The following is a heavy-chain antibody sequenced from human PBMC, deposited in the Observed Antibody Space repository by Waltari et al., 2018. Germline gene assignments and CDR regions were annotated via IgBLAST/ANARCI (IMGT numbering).Heavy chain of an antibody. D-gene: IGHD6-19*01. CDR3: AREIAVADPFDY. CDR1: GDTFTGYY. Sequence: QVQLVQSGAEVKKPGASVTVSGKASGDTFTGYYLHGVRQAPGQGLEWMGRINPNRGGTNYAQKFQGRVTMTRDTSISTAYMELSRLRSDDTAVYYCAREIAVADPFDYWGQGTLVTVSS. J-gene: IGHJ4*02. CDR2: INPNRGGT. V-gene: IGHV1-2*06.